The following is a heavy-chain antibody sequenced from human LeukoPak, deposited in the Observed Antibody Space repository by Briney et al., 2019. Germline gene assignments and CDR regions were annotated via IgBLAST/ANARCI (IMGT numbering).Heavy chain of an antibody. J-gene: IGHJ4*02. CDR2: ISSSSSTI. Sequence: GGSLRLSWAASGFTFSSYSMKWVRQAPGEGLGWVSYISSSSSTIYYADSVKGRFTISRDNAKNSLYLQMNSLRDEDTAVYYCARDSIISRGIAVAGIFDYWGQGTLVTVSS. D-gene: IGHD6-19*01. CDR3: ARDSIISRGIAVAGIFDY. V-gene: IGHV3-48*02. CDR1: GFTFSSYS.